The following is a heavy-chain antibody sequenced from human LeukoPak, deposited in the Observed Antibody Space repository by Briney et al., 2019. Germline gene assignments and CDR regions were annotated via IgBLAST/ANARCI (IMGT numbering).Heavy chain of an antibody. CDR2: IANDGRDK. CDR1: GFTFSNYP. Sequence: GGSLRPSCAASGFTFSNYPMHWVRQAPGKGLEWVVVIANDGRDKHYGESVKGRFTISRDNSRNTLYLQMNSLRAEDTAVYYCARDLKVKSADYYFDYWGQGTLVTVSS. CDR3: ARDLKVKSADYYFDY. D-gene: IGHD2-15*01. J-gene: IGHJ4*02. V-gene: IGHV3-30*03.